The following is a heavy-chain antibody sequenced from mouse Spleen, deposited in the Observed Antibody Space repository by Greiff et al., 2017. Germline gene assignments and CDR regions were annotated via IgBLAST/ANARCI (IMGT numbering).Heavy chain of an antibody. D-gene: IGHD2-13*01. Sequence: EVQRVESGGGLVKLGGSLKLSCAASGFTFSSYAMSWVRQTPEKRLEWVATISSGGGNTYYPDSVKGRFTISRDNAKNTLYLQMSSLKSEDTAMYYCARREELTDYAMDYWGQGTSVTVSS. J-gene: IGHJ4*01. CDR3: ARREELTDYAMDY. CDR2: ISSGGGNT. V-gene: IGHV5-9-3*01. CDR1: GFTFSSYA.